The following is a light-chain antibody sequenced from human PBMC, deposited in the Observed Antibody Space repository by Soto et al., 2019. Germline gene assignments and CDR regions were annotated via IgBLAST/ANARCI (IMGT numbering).Light chain of an antibody. CDR3: QQYGSSPWT. CDR1: QSVSNNY. J-gene: IGKJ1*01. Sequence: EIVLTQSPGTLSLSPGERATLSCRTSQSVSNNYLAWYQQKPGQAPRLLIYGASGRATGIPDRFSGSGSGTDFTLTISRLEPEDFAVYYCQQYGSSPWTFGQGTKVDIK. V-gene: IGKV3-20*01. CDR2: GAS.